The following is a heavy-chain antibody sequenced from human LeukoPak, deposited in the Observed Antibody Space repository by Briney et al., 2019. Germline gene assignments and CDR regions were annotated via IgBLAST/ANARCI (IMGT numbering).Heavy chain of an antibody. CDR2: IYISGST. CDR1: GGSISSSY. V-gene: IGHV4-4*07. CDR3: ARERERGCSSTSCYSMIDY. D-gene: IGHD2-2*01. J-gene: IGHJ4*02. Sequence: SETLSLTCTVSGGSISSSYWSWIRQPAGKGLEWIGRIYISGSTNYNRSLKSRVTMSLDTSKNQFSLRLSSVTAADTAVYYCARERERGCSSTSCYSMIDYWGQGTLVTVSS.